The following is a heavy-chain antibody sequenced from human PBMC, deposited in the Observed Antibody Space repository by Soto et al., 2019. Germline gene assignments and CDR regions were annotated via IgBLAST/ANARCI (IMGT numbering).Heavy chain of an antibody. J-gene: IGHJ3*01. D-gene: IGHD2-15*01. CDR2: GNA. CDR1: GGSITRDDYY. V-gene: IGHV4-31*03. Sequence: QVQLQESGPALLKPSQTLSLTCTVSGGSITRDDYYWLWIRQLPGKGLEWLGYGNAYSSPSLRGRVSISVDTSKNQFSLTLRSVTAADTAVYYCARGKRHSEGGSYVRGAIDLWGQGTMVAVSS. CDR3: ARGKRHSEGGSYVRGAIDL.